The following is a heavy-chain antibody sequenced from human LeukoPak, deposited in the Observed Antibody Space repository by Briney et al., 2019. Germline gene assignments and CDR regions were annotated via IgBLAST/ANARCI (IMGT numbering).Heavy chain of an antibody. CDR3: AKVGSYYDSSGYDY. Sequence: GGSLRLSCAASGFTFSSHWMSWVRQAPGKGLEWVAVISYDGSNKYYADSVKGRFTISRDNSKNTLYLQMNSLRAEDTAVYYCAKVGSYYDSSGYDYWGQGTLVTVSS. V-gene: IGHV3-30*18. CDR2: ISYDGSNK. J-gene: IGHJ4*02. D-gene: IGHD3-22*01. CDR1: GFTFSSHW.